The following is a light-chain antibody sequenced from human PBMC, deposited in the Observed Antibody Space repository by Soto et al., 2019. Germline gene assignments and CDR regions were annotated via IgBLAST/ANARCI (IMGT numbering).Light chain of an antibody. CDR2: EVY. J-gene: IGLJ1*01. Sequence: QSALTQPPSASGSPGQSVTISCTGTSSDVGGYNYVSWYQQHPGKAPKLMIYEVYKRPSGVPDRFSGSKSGNTASLTVSGLQAEDEADYYCTSYAGTNNPMYVFGTGTRSPS. CDR3: TSYAGTNNPMYV. V-gene: IGLV2-8*01. CDR1: SSDVGGYNY.